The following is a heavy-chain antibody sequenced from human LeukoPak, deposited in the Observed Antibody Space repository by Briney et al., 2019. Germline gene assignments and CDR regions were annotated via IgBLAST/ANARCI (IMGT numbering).Heavy chain of an antibody. Sequence: ASVKVSCKASGYTFTSYDINWVRQATGQGLEWMGWMNPNSGNTGYAQKFQGRVTMTRNTSISTAYMELSSLRSKDTAVYYCARGQQLWGWLNYYYYYGMDVWGQGTTVTVSS. D-gene: IGHD3-16*01. CDR2: MNPNSGNT. V-gene: IGHV1-8*01. J-gene: IGHJ6*02. CDR1: GYTFTSYD. CDR3: ARGQQLWGWLNYYYYYGMDV.